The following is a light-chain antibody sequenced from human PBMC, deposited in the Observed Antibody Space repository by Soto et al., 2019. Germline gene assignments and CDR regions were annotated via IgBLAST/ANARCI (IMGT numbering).Light chain of an antibody. CDR2: GAS. CDR1: QSVSSN. Sequence: EIVMTQSPATLSVSPRERATLSCRASQSVSSNLAWYQQKPGQAPRLLIYGASTRATGIPARFSGSGSGTEFTLTISSLQSEDFAVYYCLQYHNWPPWTFGQGTKVEIK. J-gene: IGKJ1*01. CDR3: LQYHNWPPWT. V-gene: IGKV3-15*01.